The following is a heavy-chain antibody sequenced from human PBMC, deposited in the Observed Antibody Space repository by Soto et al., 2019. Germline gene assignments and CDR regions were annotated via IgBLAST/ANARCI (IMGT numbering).Heavy chain of an antibody. CDR2: ISGSGGTI. D-gene: IGHD2-2*01. Sequence: GGSLRLSCAASGFTFSDYSMSWIRQAPGKGLEWVSYISGSGGTIYYTDSVKGRFTISRDNAKNSLFLQMNSLRPEDTAVYYCARGRAAVLPPAPGNYWGQGTLVTVSS. CDR3: ARGRAAVLPPAPGNY. J-gene: IGHJ4*02. CDR1: GFTFSDYS. V-gene: IGHV3-11*01.